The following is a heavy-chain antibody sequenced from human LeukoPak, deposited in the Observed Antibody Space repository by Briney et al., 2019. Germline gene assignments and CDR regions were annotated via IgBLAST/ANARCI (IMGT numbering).Heavy chain of an antibody. CDR2: INPSGGST. CDR3: ARDWKQLEFSKYWYFDL. V-gene: IGHV1-46*01. Sequence: GASVKVSCKASGYTFTSYYMHWVRQAPGQGLEWMGIINPSGGSTSYAQKFQGRVTMTRDTSTSTVYMELSSLRSEDTAVYYCARDWKQLEFSKYWYFDLWGRGTLVTVSS. D-gene: IGHD6-6*01. J-gene: IGHJ2*01. CDR1: GYTFTSYY.